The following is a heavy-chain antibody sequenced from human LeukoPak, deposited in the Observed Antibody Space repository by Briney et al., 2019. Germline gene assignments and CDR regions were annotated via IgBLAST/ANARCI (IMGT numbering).Heavy chain of an antibody. D-gene: IGHD3-10*01. CDR3: ASLLTPYHGSGGGGMDV. Sequence: GGSLRLSCAASGFTFSTHWMYWVRQAPGRELVWVSRISGDGSLTSYADSVKGRFTISRDNAKDTLYLQMTSLRVEDTAVYSCASLLTPYHGSGGGGMDVWGQGTTVTVSS. J-gene: IGHJ6*02. CDR2: ISGDGSLT. CDR1: GFTFSTHW. V-gene: IGHV3-74*01.